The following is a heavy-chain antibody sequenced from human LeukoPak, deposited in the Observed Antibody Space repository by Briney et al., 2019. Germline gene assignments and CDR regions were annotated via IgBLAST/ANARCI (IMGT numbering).Heavy chain of an antibody. V-gene: IGHV4-34*01. CDR1: GGSFSGYY. J-gene: IGHJ4*02. CDR2: INHSGST. Sequence: SETLSLTCAVYGGSFSGYYWSWIRQPPGKGLEWIGEINHSGSTNYNPSLKSRVTISVDTSKNQFSPKLSSVTAADTAVYYCARGRSLDIVVVVAATTPGPIYYFDYWGQGTLVTVSS. D-gene: IGHD2-15*01. CDR3: ARGRSLDIVVVVAATTPGPIYYFDY.